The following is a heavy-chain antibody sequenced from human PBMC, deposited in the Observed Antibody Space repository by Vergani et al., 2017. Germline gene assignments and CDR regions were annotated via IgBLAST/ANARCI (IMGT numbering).Heavy chain of an antibody. J-gene: IGHJ6*02. V-gene: IGHV3-23*01. CDR2: ISGSGGST. CDR1: GFTFSSYA. Sequence: EVQLLESGGGLVQPGGSLRPSCAASGFTFSSYAMSWVRQAPGKGLEWVSAISGSGGSTYYADSVKGRFTISRDNAKNSLYLQMNSLRAEDTAVYYCARGDCTNGLSPSRKVVDVWGQGTTVTVSS. D-gene: IGHD2-8*01. CDR3: ARGDCTNGLSPSRKVVDV.